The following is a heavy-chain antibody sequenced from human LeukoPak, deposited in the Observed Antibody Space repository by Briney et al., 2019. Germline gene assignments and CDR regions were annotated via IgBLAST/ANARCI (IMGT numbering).Heavy chain of an antibody. Sequence: SETLSLTCTVSGGSISNYYWSWIRQPPGKGLEWIGYIYYSGSTNYNPSLKSRVTISVDTSKNQFSLKLSSVTAADTAVYYCARRSSGYYHFDYWGQGTLVTVSS. V-gene: IGHV4-59*01. CDR2: IYYSGST. J-gene: IGHJ4*02. CDR1: GGSISNYY. D-gene: IGHD3-22*01. CDR3: ARRSSGYYHFDY.